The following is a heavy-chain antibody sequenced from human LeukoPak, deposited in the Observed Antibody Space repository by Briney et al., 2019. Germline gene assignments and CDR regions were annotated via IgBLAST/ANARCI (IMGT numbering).Heavy chain of an antibody. CDR2: ISSSGSST. CDR1: RFTFSSYE. CDR3: VRDGYCSDGGCYAASDI. Sequence: GGSLRLSCAASRFTFSSYEMNWVRQAPGKGREWVSYISSSGSSTYYADSVKGRFTISRDNAKNSLHLQMNTVRAEDTAVYYCVRDGYCSDGGCYAASDIWGQGTKVTVSS. V-gene: IGHV3-48*03. J-gene: IGHJ3*02. D-gene: IGHD2-15*01.